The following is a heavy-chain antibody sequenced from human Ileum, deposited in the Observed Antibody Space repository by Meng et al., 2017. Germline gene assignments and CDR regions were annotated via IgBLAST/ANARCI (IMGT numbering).Heavy chain of an antibody. J-gene: IGHJ4*02. Sequence: EVQLLESGGCLVQSGGSLRLSCAASGFTFNNYAMGWVRQAPGKALEWVSSVTRNSGNIYYKDSVRGRFSISRDNSKDTVYLQMNSLRVEDTAVYYCAKYGREKYFYLDSWGQGTLVTVSS. D-gene: IGHD2/OR15-2a*01. CDR2: VTRNSGNI. CDR3: AKYGREKYFYLDS. V-gene: IGHV3-23*01. CDR1: GFTFNNYA.